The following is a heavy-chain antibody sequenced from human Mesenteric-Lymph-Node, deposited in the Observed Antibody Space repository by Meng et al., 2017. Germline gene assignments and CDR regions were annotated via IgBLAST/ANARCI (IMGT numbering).Heavy chain of an antibody. Sequence: QVPLQEPGPGLVQPSGTLSLPCAVSGGSSSSSNWWSWVRQPPGKGLEWIGEIYHSGSTNYNPSLKSRVTISVDKSKNQFSLKLSSVTAADTAVYYCARGPRTRYGDYVYWGQGTLVTVSS. CDR2: IYHSGST. V-gene: IGHV4-4*02. CDR1: GGSSSSSNW. J-gene: IGHJ4*02. D-gene: IGHD4-17*01. CDR3: ARGPRTRYGDYVY.